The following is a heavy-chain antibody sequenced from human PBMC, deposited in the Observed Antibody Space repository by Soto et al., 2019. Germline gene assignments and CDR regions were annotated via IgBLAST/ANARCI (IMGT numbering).Heavy chain of an antibody. CDR3: ARLYDSVTTIDH. CDR1: GFIFSDYW. J-gene: IGHJ4*02. D-gene: IGHD3-22*01. CDR2: IKQDESER. V-gene: IGHV3-7*01. Sequence: EVQLVESGGGLVQPGGSLRLSCATSGFIFSDYWMTWVRQAPGKGLEWVASIKQDESERRYADSVRGRFTVSRDNAKNSLYLQMNSLGVEDTAVYHCARLYDSVTTIDHWGQGTLATVSS.